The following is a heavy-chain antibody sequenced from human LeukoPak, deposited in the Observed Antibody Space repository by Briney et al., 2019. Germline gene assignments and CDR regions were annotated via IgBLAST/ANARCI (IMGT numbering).Heavy chain of an antibody. CDR2: ISSSSSDI. J-gene: IGHJ4*02. CDR3: ARGRGCSSTGCYPDY. Sequence: GGSLRLSCAASGFTFSGYSMNWVHQAPGKGLEWVSSISSSSSDIYYAGSVKGRFTISRDNAKNSLFLQMNSLRAEDTAVYYCARGRGCSSTGCYPDYWGQGTLVTVSS. D-gene: IGHD2-2*01. V-gene: IGHV3-21*01. CDR1: GFTFSGYS.